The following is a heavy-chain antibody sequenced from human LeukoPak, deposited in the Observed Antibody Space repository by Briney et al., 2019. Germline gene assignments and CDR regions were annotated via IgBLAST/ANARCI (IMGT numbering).Heavy chain of an antibody. D-gene: IGHD1-26*01. J-gene: IGHJ4*02. V-gene: IGHV4-61*01. Sequence: SETLSLTCTVSGGSVNSGSYYWNWIRQPPGKGLEWIGYIYYSGSTNYNPSLKSRVTISVDTSKNQFSLKLSSVTAADTAVYYCARVSGSQVDYWGQGTLVTVSS. CDR1: GGSVNSGSYY. CDR2: IYYSGST. CDR3: ARVSGSQVDY.